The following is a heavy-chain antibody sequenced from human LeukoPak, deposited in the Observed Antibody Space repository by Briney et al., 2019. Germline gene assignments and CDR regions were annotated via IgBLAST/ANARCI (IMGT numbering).Heavy chain of an antibody. CDR1: GFTFSSFW. CDR3: ARDSSPGYYDFVWGTYPRY. J-gene: IGHJ4*02. CDR2: IKQDGREK. D-gene: IGHD3-16*02. Sequence: PGGSLRLSCVASGFTFSSFWMSWVRQAPGKGLEWVANIKQDGREKYYVDSVKGRFTISRDNAKNSLYLQMNSLRAEDTAVYFCARDSSPGYYDFVWGTYPRYWGQGTLVTVSS. V-gene: IGHV3-7*05.